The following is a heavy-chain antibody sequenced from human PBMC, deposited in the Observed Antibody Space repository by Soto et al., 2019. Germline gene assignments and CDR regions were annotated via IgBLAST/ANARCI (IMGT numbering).Heavy chain of an antibody. CDR3: AKGEYPLRTLEHWLHP. D-gene: IGHD1-1*01. J-gene: IGHJ5*02. CDR2: ISYDGSNK. V-gene: IGHV3-30*18. Sequence: QVQLVESGGGVVQPGTSLRLSCAASGFIFSSYGMHWVRQSPGKGLEWVTVISYDGSNKYYADSVKGRFTISRDNSKNTRDMQMNTLRPEATSVYYCAKGEYPLRTLEHWLHPWGQGTLVTVSS. CDR1: GFIFSSYG.